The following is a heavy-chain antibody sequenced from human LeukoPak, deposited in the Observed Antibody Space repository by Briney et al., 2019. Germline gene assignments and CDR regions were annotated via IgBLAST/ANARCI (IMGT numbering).Heavy chain of an antibody. CDR2: ISGTSGAT. D-gene: IGHD3-10*01. V-gene: IGHV3-23*01. Sequence: PGGSLRLSCAASGFTFTTYAMSWVRQAPRKGLDWVSSISGTSGATYYADSVEGRFTISRDNSKNTLYLQMNSLRAEDTALYYCAKDLTLWFHWGQGTLVTVSS. J-gene: IGHJ4*02. CDR1: GFTFTTYA. CDR3: AKDLTLWFH.